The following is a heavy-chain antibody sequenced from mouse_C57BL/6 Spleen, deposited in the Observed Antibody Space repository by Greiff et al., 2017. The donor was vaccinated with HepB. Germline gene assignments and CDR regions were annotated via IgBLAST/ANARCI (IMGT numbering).Heavy chain of an antibody. CDR3: ARGSNYFFFDY. D-gene: IGHD2-5*01. CDR2: ISDGGSYT. J-gene: IGHJ2*01. CDR1: GFTFSSYA. V-gene: IGHV5-4*01. Sequence: EVQLQQSGGGLVKPGGSLKLSCAASGFTFSSYAMSWVRQTPEKRLEWVATISDGGSYTYYPDNVKGRFTISRDNAKNNLYLQMSHLKSEDTAMYYCARGSNYFFFDYWGQGTTLTVSS.